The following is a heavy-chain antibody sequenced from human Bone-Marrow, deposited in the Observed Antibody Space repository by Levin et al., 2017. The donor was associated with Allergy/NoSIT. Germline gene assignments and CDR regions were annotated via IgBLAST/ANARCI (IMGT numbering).Heavy chain of an antibody. D-gene: IGHD6-25*01. J-gene: IGHJ4*02. CDR1: GFTFSRYG. V-gene: IGHV3-30*04. CDR2: IASDGRDK. Sequence: QTGGSLRLSCAASGFTFSRYGMHWVRQAPGKGLQWVAVIASDGRDKHHADAVKGRFTISRDNSKNTLYLEMNSLRTDDTAVYYCARDLSGGPAAYYFDYWGQGILVTVSS. CDR3: ARDLSGGPAAYYFDY.